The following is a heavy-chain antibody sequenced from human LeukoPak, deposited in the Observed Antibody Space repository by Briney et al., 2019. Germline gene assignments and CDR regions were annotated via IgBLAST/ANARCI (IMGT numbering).Heavy chain of an antibody. CDR1: GGSISSYY. J-gene: IGHJ5*02. CDR2: IYYSGST. Sequence: PSETLSLTCTVSGGSISSYYWSWIRQPPGKGLEWIGYIYYSGSTNYNPSLKSRVTISVDTSKNQFSLKLSSVTAADTAVYYCARRTGGIAARPRWFDPWGQGTLVTVSS. D-gene: IGHD6-6*01. V-gene: IGHV4-59*12. CDR3: ARRTGGIAARPRWFDP.